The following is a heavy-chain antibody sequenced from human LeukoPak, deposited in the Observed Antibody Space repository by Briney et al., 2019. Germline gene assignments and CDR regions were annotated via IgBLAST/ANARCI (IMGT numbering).Heavy chain of an antibody. CDR1: GYSLHTYG. J-gene: IGHJ3*02. V-gene: IGHV1-18*01. D-gene: IGHD3-10*01. CDR2: MSAHKGNT. CDR3: ARDKERLLWFGDLHDVFDI. Sequence: ASVKVSCLHSGYSLHTYGFSGLRQAPAQALEWMGWMSAHKGNTNYPQKLEDRVTMTTDTPTRTAYMELRSLRTDDTAVYYCARDKERLLWFGDLHDVFDIWGQGTMVTVSS.